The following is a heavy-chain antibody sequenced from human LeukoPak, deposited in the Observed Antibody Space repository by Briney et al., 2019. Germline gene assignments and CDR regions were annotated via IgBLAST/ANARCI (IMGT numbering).Heavy chain of an antibody. Sequence: PGGSLRLSCAASGFTFSSYSMNWVRQAPGKGLEWVSSISSSSSYIYYADSVKGRFTISRDNAKNSLYLQMNSLRAEDTAVYYCARGRSISGWFGESNDAFDIWGQGTMVTVSS. D-gene: IGHD3-10*01. CDR2: ISSSSSYI. CDR1: GFTFSSYS. CDR3: ARGRSISGWFGESNDAFDI. J-gene: IGHJ3*02. V-gene: IGHV3-21*01.